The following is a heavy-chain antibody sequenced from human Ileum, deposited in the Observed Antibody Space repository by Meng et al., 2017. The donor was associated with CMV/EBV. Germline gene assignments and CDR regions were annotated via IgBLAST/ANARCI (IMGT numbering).Heavy chain of an antibody. CDR2: IRYGGSNK. CDR3: AKPAYCGGDCYFDY. CDR1: GFTFSSYG. Sequence: ASGFTFSSYGMHWVRQAPGKGLEWVAFIRYGGSNKYYADSVKGRFTISRDNSKNTLYLQMNSLRAEDTAVYYGAKPAYCGGDCYFDYWGQGTLVTVSS. V-gene: IGHV3-30*02. D-gene: IGHD2-21*01. J-gene: IGHJ4*02.